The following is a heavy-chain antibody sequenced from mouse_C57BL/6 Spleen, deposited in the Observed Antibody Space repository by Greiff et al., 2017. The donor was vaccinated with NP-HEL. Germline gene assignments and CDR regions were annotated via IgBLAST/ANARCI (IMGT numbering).Heavy chain of an antibody. D-gene: IGHD2-3*01. J-gene: IGHJ3*01. CDR2: IWSGGST. CDR1: GFSLTSYG. Sequence: QVQLQQSGPGLVQPSQSLSITCTVSGFSLTSYGVHWVRQSPGQGLEWLGVIWSGGSTDYNAAFISRLSISKDNSKSQVFFKMNSLQADDTAIYYCARERGDGYSLAYWGQGTLVTVSA. V-gene: IGHV2-2*01. CDR3: ARERGDGYSLAY.